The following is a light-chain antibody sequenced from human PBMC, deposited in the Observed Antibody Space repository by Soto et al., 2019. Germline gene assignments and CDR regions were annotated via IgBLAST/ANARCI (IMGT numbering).Light chain of an antibody. CDR3: QQASSFPIT. V-gene: IGKV1-12*01. CDR2: AAS. J-gene: IGKJ5*01. Sequence: DIQMTQSPSSVSASVGDRVTITCRASQYISTWLAWYQQKPGKAPKLLVYAASNLQIGVPSRFSGSGSGTDFTLTISSLQPEDSAIYYCQQASSFPITFGQGTRLEIK. CDR1: QYISTW.